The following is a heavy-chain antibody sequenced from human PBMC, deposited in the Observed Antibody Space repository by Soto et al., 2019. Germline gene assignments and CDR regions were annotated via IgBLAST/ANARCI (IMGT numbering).Heavy chain of an antibody. CDR3: ARDSTPPRE. J-gene: IGHJ4*02. CDR2: INPSGGST. V-gene: IGHV1-46*01. CDR1: GYTFTTYY. Sequence: ASVKVSCKASGYTFTTYYIHWVRQAPGQGLEWMGMINPSGGSTNYAQKLQGRVTMTTDTSTSTAYMELRSLRSDDTAVYYCARDSTPPREWGQGTLVTVSS.